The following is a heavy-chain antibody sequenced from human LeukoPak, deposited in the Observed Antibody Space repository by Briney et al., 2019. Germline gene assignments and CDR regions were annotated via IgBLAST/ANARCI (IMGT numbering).Heavy chain of an antibody. Sequence: GGSLRLSCAASGFTVDSNYLSWVRQAPGKGLEWVSTIYTGGNTYYAASVKGRFTISRDNAKNSLYLQMNSLGAEDTAVYYCARGSTYYDSSGQVPFDYWGQGTLVTVSS. V-gene: IGHV3-53*01. CDR2: IYTGGNT. J-gene: IGHJ4*02. CDR1: GFTVDSNY. CDR3: ARGSTYYDSSGQVPFDY. D-gene: IGHD3-22*01.